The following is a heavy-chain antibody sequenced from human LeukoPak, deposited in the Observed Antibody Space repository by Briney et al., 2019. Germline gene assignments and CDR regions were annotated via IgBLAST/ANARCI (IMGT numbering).Heavy chain of an antibody. Sequence: GASVKDSCKTSGYRFTGYYLHWVRQAPGQGLEWMGWMNPKSGATDYARKFQGRVTMTRDTSISTAYMELTRLRSDDTAVYFCARGSDYDDYFYMDFWGKGTTVTVSS. V-gene: IGHV1-2*02. CDR3: ARGSDYDDYFYMDF. J-gene: IGHJ6*03. CDR1: GYRFTGYY. CDR2: MNPKSGAT.